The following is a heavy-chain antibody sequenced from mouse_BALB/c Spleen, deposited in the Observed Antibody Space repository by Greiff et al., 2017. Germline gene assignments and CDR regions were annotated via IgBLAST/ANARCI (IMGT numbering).Heavy chain of an antibody. CDR2: IWAGGST. D-gene: IGHD2-4*01. V-gene: IGHV2-9*02. Sequence: QVQLQQSGPGLVAPSQSLSITCTVSGFSLTSYGVHWVRQPPGKGLEWLGVIWAGGSTNYNSALMSRLSISKDNSKSQVFLKMNSLQTDDTAMYYCARGDYDYDGLMDYWGQGTSVTVSS. CDR1: GFSLTSYG. CDR3: ARGDYDYDGLMDY. J-gene: IGHJ4*01.